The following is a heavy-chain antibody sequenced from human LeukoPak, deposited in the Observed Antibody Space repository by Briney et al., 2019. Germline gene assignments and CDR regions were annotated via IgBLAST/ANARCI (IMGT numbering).Heavy chain of an antibody. CDR2: FYYSRNT. CDR3: ARHPHYYYDNSAR. CDR1: ADSISSSDNY. D-gene: IGHD3-22*01. J-gene: IGHJ4*02. Sequence: SETLSLTCTVSADSISSSDNYWGWIRQPPGKGLEWIGSFYYSRNTYYNPSLKSRVTISVDTSKNQLSLTLTSVSAADTAVYYCARHPHYYYDNSARWGQGTLVTVSS. V-gene: IGHV4-39*01.